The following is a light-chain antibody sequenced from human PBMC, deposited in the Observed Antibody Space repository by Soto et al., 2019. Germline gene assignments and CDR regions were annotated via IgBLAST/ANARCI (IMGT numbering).Light chain of an antibody. CDR3: SSYAGSNNYV. CDR2: AVN. CDR1: SSDVGGYKY. Sequence: QSALTQPPSASGSPGQSVTISCTGTSSDVGGYKYVCWYQQYPGKAPKLMIYAVNKRPSGVPDRFSGSKSGNTASLTVSGLQAEDEADYYCSSYAGSNNYVFGTGTKATVL. V-gene: IGLV2-8*01. J-gene: IGLJ1*01.